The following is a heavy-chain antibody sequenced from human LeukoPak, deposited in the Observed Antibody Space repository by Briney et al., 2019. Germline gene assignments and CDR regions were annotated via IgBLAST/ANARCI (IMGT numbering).Heavy chain of an antibody. CDR2: IIYDGSNQ. V-gene: IGHV3-30*18. CDR3: AKEEYWGYYMDV. D-gene: IGHD2/OR15-2a*01. J-gene: IGHJ6*04. Sequence: PGGSLRLSCAASGFTFSSYWMHWVRQAPGKGLEWVAVIIYDGSNQHYADSVKGQFTISRDNSKNTVSLQMNSLRGEDTAVYYCAKEEYWGYYMDVWGKGTTVTVSS. CDR1: GFTFSSYW.